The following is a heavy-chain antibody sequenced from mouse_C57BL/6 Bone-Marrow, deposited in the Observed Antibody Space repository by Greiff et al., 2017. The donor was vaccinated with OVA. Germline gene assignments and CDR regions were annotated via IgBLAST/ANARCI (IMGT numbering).Heavy chain of an antibody. J-gene: IGHJ4*01. D-gene: IGHD1-1*01. CDR1: GYAFSSYW. CDR2: IYPGDGDT. CDR3: ARGDYYGSSDAMDY. V-gene: IGHV1-82*01. Sequence: QVHVKQSGAELVKPGASVKISCKASGYAFSSYWMNWVKQRPGKGLEWIGRIYPGDGDTNYNGKFKGKATLTADKSSSTAYMQLSSLTSEDSAVYFCARGDYYGSSDAMDYWGQGTSVTVSS.